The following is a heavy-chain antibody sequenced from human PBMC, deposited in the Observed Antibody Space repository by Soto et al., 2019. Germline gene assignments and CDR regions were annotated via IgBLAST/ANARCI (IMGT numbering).Heavy chain of an antibody. Sequence: ASVKVSCKASGYIFTSYYIHWVRQAPGQGLEWMGWINPFFGSRMFAQSFQGRVTMTRDTSTSTVYMEVSSLRSEDTAVYYCSGNDGDVFAYSGQGTLVIGSS. J-gene: IGHJ4*02. CDR1: GYIFTSYY. V-gene: IGHV1-46*01. CDR3: SGNDGDVFAY. D-gene: IGHD5-12*01. CDR2: INPFFGSR.